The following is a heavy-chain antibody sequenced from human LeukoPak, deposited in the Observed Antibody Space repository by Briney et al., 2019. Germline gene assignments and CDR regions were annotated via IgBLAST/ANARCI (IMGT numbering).Heavy chain of an antibody. CDR2: IIPIFGTA. D-gene: IGHD2-2*01. J-gene: IGHJ4*02. CDR1: GGTFSSYA. CDR3: ARGGPSGDIVVVPAAM. V-gene: IGHV1-69*01. Sequence: SVKVSCKASGGTFSSYAISWVRQAPGQGLEWMGGIIPIFGTANYAQKFQGRVTITADESTSTAYMELSSLRSEDTAVYYCARGGPSGDIVVVPAAMWGQGTLVTVSS.